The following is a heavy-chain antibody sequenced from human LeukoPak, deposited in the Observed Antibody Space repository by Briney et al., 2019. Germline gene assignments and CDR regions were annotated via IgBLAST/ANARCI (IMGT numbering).Heavy chain of an antibody. Sequence: ASVKVSCKASGGTFSSYAISWVRQATGQGLEWMGWMNPSSGNTGYAQKFPGRVTMTRNTSIDTAYMELSSLRSEDTAVYYCARLTMGNRNWFDPWGQGTLVTVSS. D-gene: IGHD3-3*01. V-gene: IGHV1-8*02. CDR2: MNPSSGNT. CDR3: ARLTMGNRNWFDP. CDR1: GGTFSSYA. J-gene: IGHJ5*02.